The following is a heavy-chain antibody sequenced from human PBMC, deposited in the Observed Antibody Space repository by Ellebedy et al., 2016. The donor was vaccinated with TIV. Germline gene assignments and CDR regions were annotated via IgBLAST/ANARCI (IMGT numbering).Heavy chain of an antibody. CDR3: ATPLLIGTGVHYYNGMDV. Sequence: PGGSLRLSCAASGFTFTSSGMRWVRQAPGTGREWVAVIWYDGSNKYYADSVKGRFTISRDNSKHPLYLQMNSLRAEDTAVYYFATPLLIGTGVHYYNGMDVWGQGTTVTVSS. CDR2: IWYDGSNK. V-gene: IGHV3-33*01. J-gene: IGHJ6*02. D-gene: IGHD1-1*01. CDR1: GFTFTSSG.